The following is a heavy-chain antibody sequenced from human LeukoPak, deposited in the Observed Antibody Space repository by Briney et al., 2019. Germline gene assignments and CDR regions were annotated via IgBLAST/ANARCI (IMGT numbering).Heavy chain of an antibody. CDR2: IIPIFGTA. CDR3: ARLAAAGLSVDY. CDR1: GGTFSSYA. V-gene: IGHV1-69*13. D-gene: IGHD6-13*01. Sequence: ASVKLSCKASGGTFSSYAISWVRQAPGQGLEWMGGIIPIFGTANYAQKFQGRVTITADESTSTAYMELSSLRSEDTAVYYCARLAAAGLSVDYWGQGTLVTVSS. J-gene: IGHJ4*02.